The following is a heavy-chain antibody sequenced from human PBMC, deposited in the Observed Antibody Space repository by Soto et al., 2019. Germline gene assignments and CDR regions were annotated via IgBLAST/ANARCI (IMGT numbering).Heavy chain of an antibody. CDR1: GFTVSSNY. CDR2: IYSAGTK. J-gene: IGHJ4*02. CDR3: ARNLYDILTGYRN. Sequence: PGGSLRLSCAASGFTVSSNYMSWVRQAPGKGLEWVSLIYSAGTKYYADSVKGRFTISRDTSKNTLYLQMNSLRAEDTAVYYCARNLYDILTGYRNWGQGTLVTVSS. V-gene: IGHV3-66*01. D-gene: IGHD3-9*01.